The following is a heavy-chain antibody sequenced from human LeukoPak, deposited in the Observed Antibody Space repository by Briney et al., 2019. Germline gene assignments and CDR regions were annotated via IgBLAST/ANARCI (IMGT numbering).Heavy chain of an antibody. Sequence: ASVKVSCKASGYTFTSYGISWVRQAPGQGLEWMGWISAYNGNTNYAQKLQGRVTMTTDTSTSTAYMELRSLRSDDTAVSYCARDGYCSGGSCSRGDAFDIWGQGTMVTVSS. CDR2: ISAYNGNT. V-gene: IGHV1-18*01. CDR1: GYTFTSYG. D-gene: IGHD2-15*01. J-gene: IGHJ3*02. CDR3: ARDGYCSGGSCSRGDAFDI.